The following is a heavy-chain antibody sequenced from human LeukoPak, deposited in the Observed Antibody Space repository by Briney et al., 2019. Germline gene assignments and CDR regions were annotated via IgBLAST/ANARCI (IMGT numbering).Heavy chain of an antibody. Sequence: GGSLRLSCAASGFTFSSYGMHWVRQAPGKGLEWVAVISYDGSNKYYADSVKGRFTISRDNSKNTLYLQMNSLRAEDTAVYYCAKDLSYSSSPDYYFDYWGQGTLVTVSS. CDR3: AKDLSYSSSPDYYFDY. CDR1: GFTFSSYG. V-gene: IGHV3-30*18. J-gene: IGHJ4*02. CDR2: ISYDGSNK. D-gene: IGHD6-13*01.